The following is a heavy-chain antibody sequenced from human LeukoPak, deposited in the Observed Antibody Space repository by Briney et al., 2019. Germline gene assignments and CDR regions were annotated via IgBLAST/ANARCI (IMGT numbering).Heavy chain of an antibody. Sequence: GGSLRLSCAASGFTFSSYAMSWVRQAPGKGLEWVSAISGSGGSTYYADSVKGRFTISRDNSKNTLYLQMNSLRAEDTAVYYCARDFTIFGVVTATWFDPWGQGTLVTVSS. CDR1: GFTFSSYA. CDR2: ISGSGGST. J-gene: IGHJ5*02. CDR3: ARDFTIFGVVTATWFDP. V-gene: IGHV3-23*01. D-gene: IGHD3-3*01.